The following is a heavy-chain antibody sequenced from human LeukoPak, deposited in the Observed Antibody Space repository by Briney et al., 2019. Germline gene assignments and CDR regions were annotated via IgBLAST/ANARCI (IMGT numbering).Heavy chain of an antibody. CDR1: GYRLTSYW. Sequence: GESLKISCKGSGYRLTSYWIAWVRQMPGKGLEWMGIIYPGDSDTRYSPSFQGQVTISADKSISTAYLQWSSLKASDTAIYYCARHLLAPDYWGQGTLVTVSS. D-gene: IGHD2-15*01. CDR2: IYPGDSDT. V-gene: IGHV5-51*01. J-gene: IGHJ4*02. CDR3: ARHLLAPDY.